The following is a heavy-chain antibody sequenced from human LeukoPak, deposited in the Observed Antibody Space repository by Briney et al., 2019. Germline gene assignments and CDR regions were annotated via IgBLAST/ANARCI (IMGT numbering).Heavy chain of an antibody. CDR3: ARYVPVRTGTTRASFDY. CDR2: INQSGDT. CDR1: GGSFSDYD. Sequence: SETLSLTCAVYGGSFSDYDWSWIRQPPGKGLEWIGEINQSGDTNCDPSLKSRVSMSIDTSKSQFSLNLGSVTAADTAVYYCARYVPVRTGTTRASFDYWGQGTLVTVSS. V-gene: IGHV4-34*01. J-gene: IGHJ4*02. D-gene: IGHD1-1*01.